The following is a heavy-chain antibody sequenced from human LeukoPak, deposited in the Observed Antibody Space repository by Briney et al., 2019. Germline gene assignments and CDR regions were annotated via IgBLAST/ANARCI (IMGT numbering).Heavy chain of an antibody. J-gene: IGHJ4*02. CDR3: ARDPHYFDY. Sequence: PSETLSLTCTVSGGSISSSSYYWGWIRQPPGKGLEWIGSIYYSGSTYYNPSLKSRVTLSVDTSKNQFSLKLSSVTAADTAVYYCARDPHYFDYWGQGTLVTVSS. CDR2: IYYSGST. V-gene: IGHV4-39*07. CDR1: GGSISSSSYY.